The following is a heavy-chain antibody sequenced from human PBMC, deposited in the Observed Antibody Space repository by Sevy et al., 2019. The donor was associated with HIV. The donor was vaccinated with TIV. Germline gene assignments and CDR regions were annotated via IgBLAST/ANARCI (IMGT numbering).Heavy chain of an antibody. CDR2: ISGSGGSI. V-gene: IGHV3-23*01. D-gene: IGHD3-10*01. CDR1: GFTFNNYA. J-gene: IGHJ2*01. Sequence: GGSLRLSCVASGFTFNNYALSWVRQAPGKGLEWVSAISGSGGSIYFADSVRGRFTISRFNSRETLELQMNGLRVEDTAVYYCAKALSGSARNWYFDLWGRGTLVTVSS. CDR3: AKALSGSARNWYFDL.